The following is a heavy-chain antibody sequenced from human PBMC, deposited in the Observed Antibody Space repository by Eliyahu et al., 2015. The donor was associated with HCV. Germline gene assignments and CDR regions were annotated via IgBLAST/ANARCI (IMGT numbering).Heavy chain of an antibody. CDR2: INHSGST. CDR1: GGSFSGYY. CDR3: ARGRRGSSGWYSSSRFDY. V-gene: IGHV4-34*01. Sequence: QVQLQQWGAGLLKPSETLSLTCAVYGGSFSGYYWSWIRQPPGKGLEWIGEINHSGSTNYNPSLKSRVTISVDTSKNQFSLKLSSVTAADTAVYYCARGRRGSSGWYSSSRFDYWGQGTLVTVSS. D-gene: IGHD6-19*01. J-gene: IGHJ4*02.